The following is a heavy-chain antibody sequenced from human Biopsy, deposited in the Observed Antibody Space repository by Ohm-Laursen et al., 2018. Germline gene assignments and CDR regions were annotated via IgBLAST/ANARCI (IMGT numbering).Heavy chain of an antibody. CDR1: GGTFNNYG. Sequence: SSVKVSCKTSGGTFNNYGITWVRQAPGQGLEWVGRIISMVGTPKYAQKFQGRATITVDKSTSTAYLDLSSLKSEDTAVYYCARDKTVLNYYFASDVWGQGTTVTVSS. D-gene: IGHD2/OR15-2a*01. J-gene: IGHJ6*01. V-gene: IGHV1-69*04. CDR2: IISMVGTP. CDR3: ARDKTVLNYYFASDV.